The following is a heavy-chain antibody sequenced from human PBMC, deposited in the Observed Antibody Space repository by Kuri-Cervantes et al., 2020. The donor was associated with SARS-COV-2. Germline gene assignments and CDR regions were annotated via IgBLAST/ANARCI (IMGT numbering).Heavy chain of an antibody. CDR1: GGSISGSGYY. D-gene: IGHD6-6*01. Sequence: GSLRLSCTVSGGSISGSGYYWAWIRQPPGKGLEWIGHIHYRETTYYNPSLKGRATISVDTSKNQFSLKLSSVTAADTAVYYCARLPWGSSWYYGMDVWGQGTTVTVSS. CDR2: IHYRETT. CDR3: ARLPWGSSWYYGMDV. J-gene: IGHJ6*02. V-gene: IGHV4-39*01.